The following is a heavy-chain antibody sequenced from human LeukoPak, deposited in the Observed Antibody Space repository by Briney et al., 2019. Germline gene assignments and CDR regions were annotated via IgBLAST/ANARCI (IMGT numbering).Heavy chain of an antibody. Sequence: PGGSLGLPRAASGFTLSTYGITLVRQAPGKGLEWVPTVATDDDNTYSAHSVRGRLYISRDNSKNPLYLEMNSLITGDTAVYYCVRREDSTGYSFDYWGQGTLVTVSS. D-gene: IGHD3-22*01. CDR2: VATDDDNT. CDR3: VRREDSTGYSFDY. J-gene: IGHJ4*01. V-gene: IGHV3-23*01. CDR1: GFTLSTYG.